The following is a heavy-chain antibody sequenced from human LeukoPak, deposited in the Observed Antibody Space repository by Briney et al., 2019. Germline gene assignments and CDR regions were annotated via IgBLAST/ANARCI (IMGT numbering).Heavy chain of an antibody. V-gene: IGHV1-46*01. D-gene: IGHD6-13*01. CDR3: ARAGKQQLVEGAHAFDI. Sequence: GASVKVSCKASGYTFTSYYIHWVRQAPGEGLEWMGIINPSGGSTSYAQKFQGRVTMTMNMSTRKVYMELSSLSSEHTDVYYCARAGKQQLVEGAHAFDIWGQGTMVTVSS. CDR2: INPSGGST. J-gene: IGHJ3*02. CDR1: GYTFTSYY.